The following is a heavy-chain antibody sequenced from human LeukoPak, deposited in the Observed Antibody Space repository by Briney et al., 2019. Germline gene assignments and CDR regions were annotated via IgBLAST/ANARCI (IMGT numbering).Heavy chain of an antibody. D-gene: IGHD3-22*01. Sequence: GGSLRLSCAGSGFTVSSKYMSWVRQAPGKGLEWVSIIYSGGSTYYADSVKGRFTISRDNAKNSLYLQMNSLRAEDTAVYYCATYDSSGYFPFDYWGQGTLVTVSS. V-gene: IGHV3-53*01. CDR1: GFTVSSKY. CDR2: IYSGGST. J-gene: IGHJ4*02. CDR3: ATYDSSGYFPFDY.